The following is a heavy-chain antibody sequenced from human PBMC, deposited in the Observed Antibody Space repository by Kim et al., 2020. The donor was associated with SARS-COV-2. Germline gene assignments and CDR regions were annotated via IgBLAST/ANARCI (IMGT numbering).Heavy chain of an antibody. J-gene: IGHJ4*02. CDR1: GFTVSSNY. CDR3: ARANRSFFIAAAASYYFDY. CDR2: IYSGGST. Sequence: GGSLRLSCAASGFTVSSNYMSWVRQAPGKGLEWVSVIYSGGSTYYADSVKGRFTISRDNSKNTLYLQMNSLRAEDTAVYYCARANRSFFIAAAASYYFDYWGQGTLVTVSS. V-gene: IGHV3-66*01. D-gene: IGHD6-13*01.